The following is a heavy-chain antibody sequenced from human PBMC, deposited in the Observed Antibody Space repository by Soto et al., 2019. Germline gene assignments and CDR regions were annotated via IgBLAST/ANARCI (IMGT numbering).Heavy chain of an antibody. V-gene: IGHV4-59*01. CDR1: GGSISNYY. D-gene: IGHD3-10*01. CDR2: IYYSGST. Sequence: PSETLSLTCIVSGGSISNYYWSWIRQPPGKGLEWIGYIYYSGSTNYNPSLKSRVTITVDTSKNQFSLKLSSVTAADTAVYYCARVPMVRGAANDYWGQGTLVTVSS. CDR3: ARVPMVRGAANDY. J-gene: IGHJ4*02.